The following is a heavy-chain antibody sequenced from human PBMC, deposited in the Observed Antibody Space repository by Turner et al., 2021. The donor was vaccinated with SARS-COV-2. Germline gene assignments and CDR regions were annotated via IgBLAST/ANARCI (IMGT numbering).Heavy chain of an antibody. V-gene: IGHV3-53*01. Sequence: EVQLVESGGGLIQPGGSLRLSCAASGFTVSSNYMSWVRQAPGKGLEWVSVIYSGGSTYYADSVKCRFTISRDNSKNTLYLQMNSLRAEDTAVYYCARGYSSGWYQRGAFDIWGQGTMVTVSS. CDR2: IYSGGST. D-gene: IGHD6-19*01. CDR3: ARGYSSGWYQRGAFDI. CDR1: GFTVSSNY. J-gene: IGHJ3*02.